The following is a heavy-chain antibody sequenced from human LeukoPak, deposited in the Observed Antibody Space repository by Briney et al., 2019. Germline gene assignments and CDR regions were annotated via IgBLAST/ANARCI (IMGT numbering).Heavy chain of an antibody. D-gene: IGHD1-1*01. J-gene: IGHJ4*02. V-gene: IGHV3-49*03. CDR1: GFTFGDYA. Sequence: GGSLRLSCTASGFTFGDYAMSWIRQAPGKGLEWVGFIRSKAYGETADYAASVKSRFTISRDDSKAIAYLQMNSLKTEDTAVYHCTRDRGAYNLYDYWGQGTLVTVSS. CDR2: IRSKAYGETA. CDR3: TRDRGAYNLYDY.